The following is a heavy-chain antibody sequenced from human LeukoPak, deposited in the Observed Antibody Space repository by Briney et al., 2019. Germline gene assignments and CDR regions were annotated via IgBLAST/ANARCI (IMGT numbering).Heavy chain of an antibody. Sequence: SQTLSLTCAISGDSFSSNSAAWNRIRQSPSRGLEWLGRTYYRSKWYNDYAVSVKSRITINPDTSKNQFSLQLNSVTPEDTAVYYCARTRDGYQVLLDYWGQGTLVTVSS. CDR2: TYYRSKWYN. V-gene: IGHV6-1*01. CDR1: GDSFSSNSAA. CDR3: ARTRDGYQVLLDY. J-gene: IGHJ4*02. D-gene: IGHD5-24*01.